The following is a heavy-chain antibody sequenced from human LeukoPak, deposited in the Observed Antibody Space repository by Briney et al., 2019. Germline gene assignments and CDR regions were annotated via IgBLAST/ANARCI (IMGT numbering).Heavy chain of an antibody. Sequence: SETLSLTCTVTGGSISNYYWSWIRQPPGKGLEWIGYIYYTGITNYNPSPKSRVTISVDTSRNQLSLQLSSVTAADTAVYYCARHEDNGDYPLDYWGQGTLVTVSS. V-gene: IGHV4-59*08. CDR3: ARHEDNGDYPLDY. J-gene: IGHJ4*02. D-gene: IGHD4-17*01. CDR1: GGSISNYY. CDR2: IYYTGIT.